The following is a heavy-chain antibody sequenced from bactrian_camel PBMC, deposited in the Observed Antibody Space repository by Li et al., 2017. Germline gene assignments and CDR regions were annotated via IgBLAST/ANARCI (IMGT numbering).Heavy chain of an antibody. CDR2: LLLRTAGT. CDR3: AARYQGGFGLGGLCTDVLGDFPY. J-gene: IGHJ6*01. D-gene: IGHD5*01. V-gene: IGHV3S63*01. Sequence: HVQLVESGGGSVQAGGSLRLSCTASEGTINPDCAVWFRQAPGKEREGVAVLLLRTAGTYYSDSVKGRFTISQDNAKNTVYLQMNSLKLDDTAMYYCAARYQGGFGLGGLCTDVLGDFPYWGQGTQVTVS. CDR1: EGTINPDC.